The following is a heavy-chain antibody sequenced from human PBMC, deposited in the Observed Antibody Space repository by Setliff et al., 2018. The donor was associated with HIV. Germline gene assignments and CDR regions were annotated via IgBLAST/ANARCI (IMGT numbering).Heavy chain of an antibody. CDR2: INAANGHA. CDR1: RCTFTAYF. D-gene: IGHD3-10*01. CDR3: ARTDYDSGKSVLDS. V-gene: IGHV1-3*01. J-gene: IGHJ5*01. Sequence: ASVKVSCKASRCTFTAYFLHWLRQAPGQRLELMAWINAANGHAKYSKKFQGRATITRDTSATIAYMELSSLTSEDTALYFCARTDYDSGKSVLDSWGQGTLVTVSS.